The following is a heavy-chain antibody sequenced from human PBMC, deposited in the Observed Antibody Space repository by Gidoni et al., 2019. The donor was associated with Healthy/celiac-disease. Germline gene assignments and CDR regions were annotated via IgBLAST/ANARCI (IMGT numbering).Heavy chain of an antibody. J-gene: IGHJ6*02. CDR1: GFTFSSYG. Sequence: QVQLVESGGGVVQPGRSLRLSCAASGFTFSSYGMHWVRQAPGKGLEWVAVIWYDGSNKYYADSVKGRFTISRDNSKNTLYLQMNSLRAEDTAVYYCARDVWRRGYSRITYYYYGMDVWGQGTTVTVSS. D-gene: IGHD5-18*01. CDR3: ARDVWRRGYSRITYYYYGMDV. V-gene: IGHV3-33*01. CDR2: IWYDGSNK.